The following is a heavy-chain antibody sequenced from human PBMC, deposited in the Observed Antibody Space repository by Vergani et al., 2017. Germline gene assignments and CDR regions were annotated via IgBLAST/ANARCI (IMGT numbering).Heavy chain of an antibody. CDR3: ARDRYDFWSGYYTGDYYYYYMDV. CDR2: ISSSGSTI. Sequence: QVQLVESGGGLVKPGGSLRLSCAASGFTFRDYYMSWIRQAPGKGLEWVSYISSSGSTIYYADSVKGRFTISRDNAKNSRYLQMNSLRAEDTAVYYCARDRYDFWSGYYTGDYYYYYMDVWGKGTTVTVSS. D-gene: IGHD3-3*01. CDR1: GFTFRDYY. J-gene: IGHJ6*03. V-gene: IGHV3-11*01.